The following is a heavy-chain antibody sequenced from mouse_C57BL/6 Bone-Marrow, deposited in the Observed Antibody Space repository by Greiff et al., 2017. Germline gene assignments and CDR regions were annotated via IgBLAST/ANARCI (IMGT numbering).Heavy chain of an antibody. CDR2: IDPNSGGT. V-gene: IGHV1-72*01. D-gene: IGHD1-1*01. CDR3: AREKYYYLRAMDY. Sequence: QVQLQQPGAELVKPGASVKLSCKASGYTFTSYWMHWVKQRPGRGLGWIGRIDPNSGGTKYNEKFKSKATLAVDKPSSAAYMQLSSLTSEDAAVYYCAREKYYYLRAMDYWGQGTSVTVSS. CDR1: GYTFTSYW. J-gene: IGHJ4*01.